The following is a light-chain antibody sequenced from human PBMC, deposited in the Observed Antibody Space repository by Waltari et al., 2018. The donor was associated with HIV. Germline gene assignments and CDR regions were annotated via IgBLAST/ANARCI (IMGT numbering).Light chain of an antibody. CDR2: WAS. Sequence: DIVMTQSPDSLAVSLGERATIHCKSSQSVLYSSNNNNYLAWYQQKPGHPPKLLIYWASTRESGVPDRFSGSGSGTDFTLTISSLQAEDVAVYYCQQYYSTPFTFGPGTRVDIK. CDR3: QQYYSTPFT. J-gene: IGKJ3*01. V-gene: IGKV4-1*01. CDR1: QSVLYSSNNNNY.